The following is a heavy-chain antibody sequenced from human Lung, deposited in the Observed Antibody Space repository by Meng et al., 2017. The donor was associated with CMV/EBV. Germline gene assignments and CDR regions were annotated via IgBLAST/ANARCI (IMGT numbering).Heavy chain of an antibody. Sequence: ASXXVSXKASGYTFTSYDISWVRQAPGQGLEWMGWMNPNSGNTDSAQNFQGRVTMTRNTSISTAYMELSSLRSEDTAVYYCARAVYCIGTTCFFYPMDVWGQGTTVTVSS. CDR1: GYTFTSYD. CDR3: ARAVYCIGTTCFFYPMDV. V-gene: IGHV1-8*01. CDR2: MNPNSGNT. J-gene: IGHJ6*02. D-gene: IGHD2-2*01.